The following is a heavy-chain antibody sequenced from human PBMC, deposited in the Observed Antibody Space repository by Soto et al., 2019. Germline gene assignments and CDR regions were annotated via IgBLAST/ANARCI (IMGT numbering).Heavy chain of an antibody. J-gene: IGHJ6*02. CDR1: GGSFSGYY. CDR3: ARGERGYSYGLYYYGMDV. CDR2: INHSGST. Sequence: SETLSLICAVYGGSFSGYYLSWIRQPPGKGLEWIGEINHSGSTDYNPSLKSRVTISVDTSKNQFSLKLSSVTAADTAVYYCARGERGYSYGLYYYGMDVWGQGTTVTVSS. D-gene: IGHD5-18*01. V-gene: IGHV4-34*01.